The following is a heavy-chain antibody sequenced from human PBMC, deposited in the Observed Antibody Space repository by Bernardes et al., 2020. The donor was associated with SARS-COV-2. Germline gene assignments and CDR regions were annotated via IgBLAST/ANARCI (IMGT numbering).Heavy chain of an antibody. D-gene: IGHD2-2*02. V-gene: IGHV3-23*01. CDR1: GFTFSTYA. CDR2: ISSSGGST. J-gene: IGHJ4*02. Sequence: GGSLRLSCAASGFTFSTYAMNWVRQAPGKGLEWVSAISSSGGSTYYADSVKGRFTISRDNSKNTLSLQMNSLRVEDTALYYCAKGDCSSMNCYTPAIDYWGQGTLVTVSS. CDR3: AKGDCSSMNCYTPAIDY.